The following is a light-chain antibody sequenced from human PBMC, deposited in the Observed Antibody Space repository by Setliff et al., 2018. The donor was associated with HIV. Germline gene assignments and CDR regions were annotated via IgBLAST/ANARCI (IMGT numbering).Light chain of an antibody. V-gene: IGLV1-40*01. J-gene: IGLJ2*01. CDR2: DNK. CDR3: QSYDSSLSLV. CDR1: NSNIGAGFD. Sequence: QSALAQPPSVSGAPGQRVTISCTGNNSNIGAGFDVHWYQQLPGTAPKVLIYDNKNRPSGVPDRFSGTKSGSSASLAITGLQAEDEADYYCQSYDSSLSLVFGGGTKVTVL.